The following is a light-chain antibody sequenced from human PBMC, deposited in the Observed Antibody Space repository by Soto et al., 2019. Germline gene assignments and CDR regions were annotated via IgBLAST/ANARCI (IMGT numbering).Light chain of an antibody. V-gene: IGLV2-14*01. CDR2: EVS. Sequence: QSALTQPASVSGSPGQSITISCTGTSSDVGDYNYVSWYQQHTDKAPKLMIYEVSNRPSGVSSRFSGSKSGNTASLTISGLQAEDEADYYCSSYTSSGTVVFGGGTTLTVL. CDR1: SSDVGDYNY. CDR3: SSYTSSGTVV. J-gene: IGLJ2*01.